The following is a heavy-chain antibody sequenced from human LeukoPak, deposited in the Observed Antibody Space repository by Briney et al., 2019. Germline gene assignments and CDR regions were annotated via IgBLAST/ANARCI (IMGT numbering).Heavy chain of an antibody. CDR1: GYTFTGYY. CDR2: IIPILGTA. J-gene: IGHJ3*02. Sequence: SVKVSCKASGYTFTGYYMHWVRQAPGQGLEWMGGIIPILGTANYAQKFQGRVTITTDESTSTAYMELSSLRSEDTAVYYCARDLVLSNGMGAFDIWGQGTMVTVSS. D-gene: IGHD4/OR15-4a*01. V-gene: IGHV1-69*16. CDR3: ARDLVLSNGMGAFDI.